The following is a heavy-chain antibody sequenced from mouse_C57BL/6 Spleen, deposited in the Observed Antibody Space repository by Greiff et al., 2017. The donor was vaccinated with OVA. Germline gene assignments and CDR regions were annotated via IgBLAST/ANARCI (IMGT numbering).Heavy chain of an antibody. CDR3: ARLLYYYGSSGYWYFDV. V-gene: IGHV14-2*01. CDR1: GFNIKDYY. CDR2: IDPEDGET. D-gene: IGHD1-1*01. J-gene: IGHJ1*03. Sequence: VQLQQSGAELVKPGASVKLSCTASGFNIKDYYMHWVKQRTEQGLEWIGRIDPEDGETKYAPTFQGKATITADTSSNTAYLQLSSLTSEDTAVYYCARLLYYYGSSGYWYFDVWGTGTTVTVAS.